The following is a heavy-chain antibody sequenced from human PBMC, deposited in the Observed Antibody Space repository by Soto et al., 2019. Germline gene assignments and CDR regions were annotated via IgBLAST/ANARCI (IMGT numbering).Heavy chain of an antibody. V-gene: IGHV4-34*01. CDR1: GGSISSGGYS. J-gene: IGHJ5*02. Sequence: SETLSLTCAVSGGSISSGGYSWSWIRQPPGKGLEWIGEINHSGSTNYNPSLKSRVTISVDTSKNQFSLKLSSVTAADTAVYYCAREMVRGVIITRYRTYNWFDPWGQGTLVTVSS. CDR3: AREMVRGVIITRYRTYNWFDP. D-gene: IGHD3-10*01. CDR2: INHSGST.